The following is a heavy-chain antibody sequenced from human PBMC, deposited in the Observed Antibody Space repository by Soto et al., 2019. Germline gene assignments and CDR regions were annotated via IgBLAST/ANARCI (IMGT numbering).Heavy chain of an antibody. Sequence: QVQLVESGGGVVQPGRSLRLSCAASGFTFSSYAMHWVRQAPGKGLEWVAVISYDGSNKYYADSVKGRFTISRDNSKNTLYLQMNSLRAEDTAVYYCARRIQPYYFDYCGQGTLVTVSS. J-gene: IGHJ4*02. CDR3: ARRIQPYYFDY. V-gene: IGHV3-30-3*01. D-gene: IGHD5-18*01. CDR1: GFTFSSYA. CDR2: ISYDGSNK.